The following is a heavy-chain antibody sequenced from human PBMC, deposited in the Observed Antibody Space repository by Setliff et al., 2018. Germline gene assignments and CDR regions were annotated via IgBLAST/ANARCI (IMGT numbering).Heavy chain of an antibody. CDR2: VYHSGSS. J-gene: IGHJ4*02. CDR3: ARAAARAEYSDTSAYLPFDF. CDR1: GYSISRGFY. D-gene: IGHD3-16*01. Sequence: SETLSLTCTVSGYSISRGFYWGWIRQSPGKGLEWIGSVYHSGSSYQNPSLRSRIAVSVDTSKNQFSLRLNSVTAADTAVYFCARAAARAEYSDTSAYLPFDFWGLGTLVTSPQ. V-gene: IGHV4-38-2*02.